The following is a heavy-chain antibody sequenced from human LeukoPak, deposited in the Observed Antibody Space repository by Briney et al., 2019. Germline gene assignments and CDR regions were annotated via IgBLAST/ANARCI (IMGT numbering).Heavy chain of an antibody. CDR1: GYTFTSYD. Sequence: ASVKVSCKASGYTFTSYDINWVRQATGQGLEWMGWMNPNSGNTGYAQKFQGRVTITADESTSTAYMELSSLRSEDTAVYYCARVNIVVVPAAIRDYYGMDVWGQGTTVTVSS. D-gene: IGHD2-2*01. CDR2: MNPNSGNT. CDR3: ARVNIVVVPAAIRDYYGMDV. V-gene: IGHV1-8*01. J-gene: IGHJ6*02.